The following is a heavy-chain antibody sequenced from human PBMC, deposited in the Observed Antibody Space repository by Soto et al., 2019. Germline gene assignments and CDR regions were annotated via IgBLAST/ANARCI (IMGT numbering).Heavy chain of an antibody. V-gene: IGHV4-4*02. CDR3: ARLVYDTRLNYLYLDS. CDR2: IHHSAGT. D-gene: IGHD3-22*01. J-gene: IGHJ4*02. CDR1: GVSISRGDW. Sequence: QVLLHESGPGLVKPSGTLSLTCTVSGVSISRGDWWSWVRQAPGKELQWIGEIHHSAGTSSHPSLRSRVSLSVDTSKNQFSLNLKSVTAADTGVYYCARLVYDTRLNYLYLDSWGQGVLVTLSS.